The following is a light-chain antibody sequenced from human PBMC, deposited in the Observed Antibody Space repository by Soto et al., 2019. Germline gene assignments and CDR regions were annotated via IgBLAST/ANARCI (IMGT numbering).Light chain of an antibody. CDR3: QQYGSSPLT. V-gene: IGKV3-20*01. J-gene: IGKJ4*01. CDR2: GAS. Sequence: EIVLTQSPGTLSLSPGERATLSCRASQSVSSSYLAWYQQKPGQAPRHLIYGASSRATGIPDRFSGSGSGTDFTLTSSSMEPEDFPVYYCQQYGSSPLTFGGVTKVEIK. CDR1: QSVSSSY.